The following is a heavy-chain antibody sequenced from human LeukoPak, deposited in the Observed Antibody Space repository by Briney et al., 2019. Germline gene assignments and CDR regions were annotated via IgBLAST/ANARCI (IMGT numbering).Heavy chain of an antibody. D-gene: IGHD2-15*01. J-gene: IGHJ4*02. V-gene: IGHV4-30-4*02. CDR1: GGSISSGDYY. CDR2: IYYSGST. Sequence: PSETLSLTCTVSGGSISSGDYYWSWIRQPPGRGLEWIGYIYYSGSTYYNPSLKSRVTISVDTSKNQFSLKLSSVTAADTAVYYCARDSYSPFSPDCSGGSCAPIWGQGTLVTVSS. CDR3: ARDSYSPFSPDCSGGSCAPI.